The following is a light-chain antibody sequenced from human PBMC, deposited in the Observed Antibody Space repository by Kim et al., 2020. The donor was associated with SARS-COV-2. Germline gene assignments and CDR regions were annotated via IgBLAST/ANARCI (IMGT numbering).Light chain of an antibody. V-gene: IGKV1-33*01. CDR2: DAS. CDR3: QQYDNVPYT. J-gene: IGKJ2*01. CDR1: QGITKF. Sequence: DIQMTQSPSSLSASVGDRVTITCQADQGITKFLRWYQQIPGKAPKLLIYDASKLERGVPLRFSGSGSATHFTLTIGSLQPEDVATYYCQQYDNVPYTFGQGTKLEI.